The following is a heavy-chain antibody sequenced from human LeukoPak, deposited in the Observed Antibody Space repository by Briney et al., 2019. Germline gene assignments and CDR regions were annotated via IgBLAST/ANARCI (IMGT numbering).Heavy chain of an antibody. D-gene: IGHD1-26*01. V-gene: IGHV3-43*02. J-gene: IGHJ4*02. CDR1: GFTFDDYA. CDR2: ISGDGGST. Sequence: PGGSLRLSCAASGFTFDDYAMHWVRQAPGKGLEWVSLISGDGGSTYYADSVKGRFTISRDNSKNSLYLQMNSLRTEDTALYYCAKHHSGSYYYYFDYWGQGTLVTVSS. CDR3: AKHHSGSYYYYFDY.